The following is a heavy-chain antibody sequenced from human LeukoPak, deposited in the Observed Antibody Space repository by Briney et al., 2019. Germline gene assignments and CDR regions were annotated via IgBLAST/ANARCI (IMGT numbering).Heavy chain of an antibody. CDR3: ARDLHGAFDY. J-gene: IGHJ4*02. CDR2: ICTNSSDK. Sequence: GGSLRLSCAASGFTFSTYSMNWVRQAPGKGLEWVSFICTNSSDKYYADSVKGRFTISRDNSKNSQYLQMNSLRAEATAVYYCARDLHGAFDYWGQGSLVTVS. D-gene: IGHD3-10*01. V-gene: IGHV3-48*01. CDR1: GFTFSTYS.